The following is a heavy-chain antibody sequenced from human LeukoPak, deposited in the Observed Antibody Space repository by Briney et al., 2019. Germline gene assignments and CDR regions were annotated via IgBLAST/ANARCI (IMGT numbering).Heavy chain of an antibody. Sequence: PSQTLSLTCTVSGGTISSGGYYWSWIRQHPGKGVEWIGYIYYSGSTYYNPSLKSRVTISVDTSKNQFSLKLSSVTAADTAVYYCARESSSTSCLDYWGQGTLVTVSS. CDR3: ARESSSTSCLDY. D-gene: IGHD2-2*01. V-gene: IGHV4-31*03. CDR1: GGTISSGGYY. J-gene: IGHJ4*02. CDR2: IYYSGST.